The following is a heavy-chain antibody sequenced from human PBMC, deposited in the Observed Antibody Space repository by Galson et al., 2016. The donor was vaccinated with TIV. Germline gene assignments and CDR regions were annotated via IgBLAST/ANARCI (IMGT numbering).Heavy chain of an antibody. CDR3: ARVVYSYYYMDV. J-gene: IGHJ6*03. CDR2: LHPNSGGT. V-gene: IGHV1-2*02. Sequence: SVKVSCKASGYTFTAYYMHWVRQAPGQGLEWMGWLHPNSGGTNYAQKFQGRVTMTRDTSINTAYMELNRLTSDDTAVYYCARVVYSYYYMDVWGKGTTVTVSS. CDR1: GYTFTAYY.